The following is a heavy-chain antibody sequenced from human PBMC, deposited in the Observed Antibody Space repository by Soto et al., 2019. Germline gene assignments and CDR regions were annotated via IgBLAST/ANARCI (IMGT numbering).Heavy chain of an antibody. Sequence: GSLRLSCAASGFIFSSCNMNWFRQAPGKGLEWVSYISSSSSTIYYADSVKGRFTISRDNAKNSLYLQMNSLRDEDTAVYYCARGYIGSYVVYYWGQGALVTVSS. CDR3: ARGYIGSYVVYY. D-gene: IGHD1-26*01. CDR2: ISSSSSTI. J-gene: IGHJ4*02. CDR1: GFIFSSCN. V-gene: IGHV3-48*02.